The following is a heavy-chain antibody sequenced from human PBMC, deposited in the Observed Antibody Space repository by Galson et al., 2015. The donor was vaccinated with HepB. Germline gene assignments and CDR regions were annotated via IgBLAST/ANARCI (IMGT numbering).Heavy chain of an antibody. CDR1: GGTFSNHS. D-gene: IGHD2-15*01. CDR2: IIPILGIR. CDR3: ATTNYCSGDSCYGGDSFDP. J-gene: IGHJ5*02. V-gene: IGHV1-69*02. Sequence: SVKVSCKASGGTFSNHSISWVRQAPGQGLEWVGRIIPILGIRNYAQKFQPRVTITADTSTSTAYLELSSLKSDDTAIFYCATTNYCSGDSCYGGDSFDPWGQGTLVTVSS.